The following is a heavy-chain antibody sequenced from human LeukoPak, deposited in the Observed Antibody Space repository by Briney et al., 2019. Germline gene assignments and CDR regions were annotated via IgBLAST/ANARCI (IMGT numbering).Heavy chain of an antibody. CDR1: GFTFSSYW. Sequence: PGGSLRLSCAASGFTFSSYWMHWVRQAAGKGLVWVSRINSDGSSTNYADSVKGRFTISRDNAKNTLSLQMNSLRAEDTAVYYCARAGNSSSRRYFDYWGQGTLVTVSS. V-gene: IGHV3-74*01. J-gene: IGHJ4*02. D-gene: IGHD6-6*01. CDR3: ARAGNSSSRRYFDY. CDR2: INSDGSST.